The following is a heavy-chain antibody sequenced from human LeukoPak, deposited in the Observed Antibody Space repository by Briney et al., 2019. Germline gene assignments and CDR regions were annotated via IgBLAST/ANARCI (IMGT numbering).Heavy chain of an antibody. CDR1: GGSISSYY. J-gene: IGHJ4*02. CDR2: IYYSGST. CDR3: ARERPYSSGDY. D-gene: IGHD6-19*01. Sequence: SETLSLTCTVSGGSISSYYWSWIRQPPGRGLEWIGYIYYSGSTNYNPSLKSRVTISVDASKSQFSLKLSSVTAADTAMYYCARERPYSSGDYWGQGTLFTVSS. V-gene: IGHV4-59*12.